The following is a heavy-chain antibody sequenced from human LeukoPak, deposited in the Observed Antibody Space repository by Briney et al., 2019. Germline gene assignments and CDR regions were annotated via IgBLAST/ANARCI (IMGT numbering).Heavy chain of an antibody. Sequence: GASVKVSCKASGGTFSSYAISWVRQAPGQGLEWMGGIIPIFGTANYAQKFQGRVTITADESTSTAYMELSSLRSEDTAVYYCAREGGYSYAFDPWGQGTLVTVSS. CDR2: IIPIFGTA. V-gene: IGHV1-69*01. J-gene: IGHJ5*02. D-gene: IGHD5-18*01. CDR1: GGTFSSYA. CDR3: AREGGYSYAFDP.